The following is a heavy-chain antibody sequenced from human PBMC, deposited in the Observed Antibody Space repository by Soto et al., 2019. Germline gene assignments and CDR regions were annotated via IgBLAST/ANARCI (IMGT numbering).Heavy chain of an antibody. D-gene: IGHD1-26*01. CDR2: ISSSSSTI. J-gene: IGHJ6*02. CDR1: GFTFSSYS. Sequence: GGSLRLSCAASGFTFSSYSMNWVRQAPGKGLEWVSYISSSSSTIYYADSVKGRFTISRDNAKNSLYLQMNSLRDEDTAVYYCARVLTPSGSYYHYYYYYGMDVWGQGTTVTVSS. V-gene: IGHV3-48*02. CDR3: ARVLTPSGSYYHYYYYYGMDV.